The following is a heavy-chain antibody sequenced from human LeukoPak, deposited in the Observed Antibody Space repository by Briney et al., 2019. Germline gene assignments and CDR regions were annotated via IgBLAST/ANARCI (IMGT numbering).Heavy chain of an antibody. J-gene: IGHJ4*02. Sequence: GGSLRLSCAASGFTFSSYAMHWVRQAPGKGLEWVAVISYDGSNKYYADSVKGRFTISRDNSKNTLYLQMNSLRAEDTAVYYCARQAPGYSYGYVYWGQGTLVTVSS. D-gene: IGHD5-18*01. CDR1: GFTFSSYA. CDR3: ARQAPGYSYGYVY. CDR2: ISYDGSNK. V-gene: IGHV3-30*04.